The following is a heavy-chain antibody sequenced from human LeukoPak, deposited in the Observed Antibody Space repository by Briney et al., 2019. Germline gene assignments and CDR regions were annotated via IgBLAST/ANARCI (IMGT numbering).Heavy chain of an antibody. D-gene: IGHD2-21*02. J-gene: IGHJ4*02. CDR1: GFTFSSYG. CDR3: AKDRVSIVVVTALDY. Sequence: PGRSLRLSCAASGFTFSSYGMHWVRQAPGKGLEWVAVISYDGSNKYYADSVKGRFTISRDNSKNTLYLQMNSPRAEDTAVYYCAKDRVSIVVVTALDYWGQGTLVTVSS. CDR2: ISYDGSNK. V-gene: IGHV3-30*18.